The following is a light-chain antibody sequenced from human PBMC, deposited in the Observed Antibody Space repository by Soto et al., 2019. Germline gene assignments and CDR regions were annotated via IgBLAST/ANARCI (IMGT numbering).Light chain of an antibody. J-gene: IGKJ1*01. CDR1: QSVTSY. CDR3: QQRSNWPVT. Sequence: EIVFTQSPATLSLSPGERATLSCRASQSVTSYLAWYQQKPGQALRLLIYDASNRATGIPARFSGSGSGTDFTLTISSLEPEDFAVYYCQQRSNWPVTFGQGTKVDI. V-gene: IGKV3-11*01. CDR2: DAS.